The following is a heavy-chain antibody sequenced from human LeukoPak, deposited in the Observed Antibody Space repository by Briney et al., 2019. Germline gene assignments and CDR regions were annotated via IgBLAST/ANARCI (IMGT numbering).Heavy chain of an antibody. CDR1: GGTFSSYA. J-gene: IGHJ4*02. CDR3: AITSAAAGPFDY. D-gene: IGHD6-13*01. CDR2: IIPIFGTA. Sequence: ASVKVSCKASGGTFSSYAISWVRQAPGQGLEWMGGIIPIFGTANYAQKFQGRVTITADESTSTAYMELSSLRSEDMAVYYCAITSAAAGPFDYWGQGTLVTVSS. V-gene: IGHV1-69*13.